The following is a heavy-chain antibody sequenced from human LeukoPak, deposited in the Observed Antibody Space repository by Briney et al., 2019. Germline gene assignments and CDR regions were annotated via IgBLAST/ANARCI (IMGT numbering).Heavy chain of an antibody. CDR3: ARDLAGVARGPYYYYGMDV. Sequence: GASVKVSCKASGYTFTSYGISWVRQAPGQGLEWMGWISAYNGNTNYAQKLQGRVTMTTDTSTSTAYMELRSLRSDDTAVYYCARDLAGVARGPYYYYGMDVWGQGTTVTVSS. V-gene: IGHV1-18*01. D-gene: IGHD2-21*01. CDR1: GYTFTSYG. J-gene: IGHJ6*02. CDR2: ISAYNGNT.